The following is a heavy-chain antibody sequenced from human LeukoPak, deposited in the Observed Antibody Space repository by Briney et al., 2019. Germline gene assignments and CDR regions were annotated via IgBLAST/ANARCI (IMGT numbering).Heavy chain of an antibody. V-gene: IGHV3-23*01. D-gene: IGHD2-15*01. Sequence: GGSLRLSCAASGFTFSSHGMNWVRQAPGKGLEWVSGISPSGGITYYTDSVKGRFTISRDNAKNALYLQMNSLRAEDTAVYYCATGRDCSGGSCYSVYWGQGTLVTVSS. J-gene: IGHJ4*02. CDR2: ISPSGGIT. CDR1: GFTFSSHG. CDR3: ATGRDCSGGSCYSVY.